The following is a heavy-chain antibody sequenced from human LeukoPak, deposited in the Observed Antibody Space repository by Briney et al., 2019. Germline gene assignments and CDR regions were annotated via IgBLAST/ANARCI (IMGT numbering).Heavy chain of an antibody. V-gene: IGHV5-51*01. CDR3: ASDYCDSSGYPPDAFDI. D-gene: IGHD3-22*01. J-gene: IGHJ3*02. Sequence: GESLKISCKGSGYSFTSYWIGWVRQMPGKGLEWMGIIYPGDSDTRYSPSFQGQVTISADKSISTAYLQWSSLKASDTAMYYCASDYCDSSGYPPDAFDIWGQGTMVTVSS. CDR2: IYPGDSDT. CDR1: GYSFTSYW.